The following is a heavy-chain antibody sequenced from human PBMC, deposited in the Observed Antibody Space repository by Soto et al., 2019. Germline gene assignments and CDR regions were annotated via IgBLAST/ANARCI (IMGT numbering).Heavy chain of an antibody. CDR3: ARATYSNACYRSDL. CDR2: IKHDGSVQ. V-gene: IGHV3-7*03. CDR1: GFTFSGYW. Sequence: QLVESGGGLVQPSGSLSLSCDASGFTFSGYWMSWVRQAPGKALEWVADIKHDGSVQYYVDSVKGRLTTSRDNAKKQLYLQMHSLRAGDTALYYGARATYSNACYRSDLWGEGTPVTVSS. D-gene: IGHD4-4*01. J-gene: IGHJ5*02.